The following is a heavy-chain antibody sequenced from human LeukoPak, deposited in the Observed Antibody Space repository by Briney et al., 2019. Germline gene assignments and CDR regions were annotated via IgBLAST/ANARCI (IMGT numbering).Heavy chain of an antibody. J-gene: IGHJ3*02. Sequence: GRSLRLSCAASGFTFSSYAMHWVRQAPGKGLEWVAVISYDGSNKYYADSVKGRFTISRDNAKDSLYLQMNSLRAEDTAVYYCARASFGELSAFDIWGQGTMVTVSS. CDR3: ARASFGELSAFDI. CDR1: GFTFSSYA. D-gene: IGHD3-10*01. CDR2: ISYDGSNK. V-gene: IGHV3-30-3*01.